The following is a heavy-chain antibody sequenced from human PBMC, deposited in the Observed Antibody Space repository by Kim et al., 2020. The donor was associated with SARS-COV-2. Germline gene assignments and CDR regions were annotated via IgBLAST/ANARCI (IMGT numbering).Heavy chain of an antibody. CDR2: ISSSGSTI. D-gene: IGHD4-17*01. V-gene: IGHV3-11*04. CDR3: ARQTTVTRYWYFDL. J-gene: IGHJ2*01. Sequence: GGSLRLSCAASGFTFSDYYMSWIRQAPGKGLEWVSYISSSGSTIYYADSVKGRFTISRDNAKNSLYLQMNSLRAEDTAVYYCARQTTVTRYWYFDLWGRGTLVTVSS. CDR1: GFTFSDYY.